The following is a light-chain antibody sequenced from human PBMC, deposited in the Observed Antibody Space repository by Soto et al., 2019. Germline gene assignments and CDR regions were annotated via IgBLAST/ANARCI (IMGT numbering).Light chain of an antibody. CDR1: QSIRSN. J-gene: IGKJ1*01. CDR2: GAS. V-gene: IGKV3-15*01. Sequence: EIVMTQSPATLSVPSGERTTLSFRASQSIRSNLAWYQQKPGQAPRLLIYGASTRATGIPARFSGSGSGTDFTLTISSLQAEDVAVYYCQQYYSTRTFGQGTKVDI. CDR3: QQYYSTRT.